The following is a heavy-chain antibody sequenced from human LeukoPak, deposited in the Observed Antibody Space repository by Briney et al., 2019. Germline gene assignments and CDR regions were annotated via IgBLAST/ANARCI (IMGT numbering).Heavy chain of an antibody. Sequence: ASVKVSCKASGYTFTSYGISWVRQAPGQGLEWMGWISAYNGNTNYAQKLQGRVTMTTDTSTSTAYMELRSLRSDDTAVYYCARDLVVGYYDSSGYYGGYWGQGTLVTVSS. J-gene: IGHJ4*02. D-gene: IGHD3-22*01. V-gene: IGHV1-18*01. CDR3: ARDLVVGYYDSSGYYGGY. CDR2: ISAYNGNT. CDR1: GYTFTSYG.